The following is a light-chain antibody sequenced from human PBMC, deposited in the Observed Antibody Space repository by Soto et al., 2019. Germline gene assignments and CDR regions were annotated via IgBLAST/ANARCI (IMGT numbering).Light chain of an antibody. CDR3: SSHAGTKVV. CDR2: EVT. Sequence: QSALTQPPSASGSPGQSVTISCAGTSSDVGGYNYVSWYQQHPGKAPKLMIYEVTKRPSGVPDRFSGSKSGNTASLTVSGLQVEDEADYYCSSHAGTKVVFGGGTKVTVL. J-gene: IGLJ2*01. CDR1: SSDVGGYNY. V-gene: IGLV2-8*01.